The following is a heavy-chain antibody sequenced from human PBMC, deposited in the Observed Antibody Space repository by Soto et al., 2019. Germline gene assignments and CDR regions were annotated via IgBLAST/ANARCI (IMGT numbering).Heavy chain of an antibody. CDR2: IYWDDYK. CDR1: GFSLSTSGVG. CDR3: AHKGYGDYPLDY. V-gene: IGHV2-5*02. J-gene: IGHJ4*02. Sequence: QITLKESGPTLVKPTQTLTLTCTFSGFSLSTSGVGVGWIRQPPGKALEWLAVIYWDDYKHYSPSLKSRLTITKDTSKNQVVLTMTNMDPVDTATYDCAHKGYGDYPLDYWGQGTLLTVSS. D-gene: IGHD4-17*01.